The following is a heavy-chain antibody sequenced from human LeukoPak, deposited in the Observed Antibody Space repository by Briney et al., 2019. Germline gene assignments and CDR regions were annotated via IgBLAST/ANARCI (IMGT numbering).Heavy chain of an antibody. V-gene: IGHV3-23*01. Sequence: PGGSLRLSCAASGFTFKNYAMNWVRQVPGQGLEWVAGISGTGGSADYADYVKGRFTISRDNSKNTLFLQMNSLRAEDTAVYYCAKRGSKGLHYFDYWGQGTLVTVSS. CDR3: AKRGSKGLHYFDY. CDR1: GFTFKNYA. J-gene: IGHJ4*02. CDR2: ISGTGGSA. D-gene: IGHD2-2*01.